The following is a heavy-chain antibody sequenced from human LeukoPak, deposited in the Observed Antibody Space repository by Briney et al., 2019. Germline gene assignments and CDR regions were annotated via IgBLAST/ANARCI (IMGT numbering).Heavy chain of an antibody. V-gene: IGHV3-15*01. CDR2: IKTKSDGGTT. D-gene: IGHD3-16*01. CDR1: GFTFSNAW. Sequence: GGSLRLSCAASGFTFSNAWMSWVRQAPGKGLEWVGRIKTKSDGGTTGYAAPVKGRFTISRDDSKNTLYLQMNSLKNEDTAVYYCARDLLGGGTFDIWGQGTMVTVSS. J-gene: IGHJ3*02. CDR3: ARDLLGGGTFDI.